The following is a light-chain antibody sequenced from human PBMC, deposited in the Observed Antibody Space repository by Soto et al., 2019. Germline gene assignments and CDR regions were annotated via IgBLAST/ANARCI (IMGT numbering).Light chain of an antibody. Sequence: EIQMTQSPSSLSASLGDRVTITCQARQAITKYLNWYQQKPGKAPKLLIFDASNLETGVPSRFSGSGSGTDFTFSISSLQPEDIATYYCQQYDNLPITFGQGTRLEIK. CDR2: DAS. CDR3: QQYDNLPIT. CDR1: QAITKY. V-gene: IGKV1-33*01. J-gene: IGKJ5*01.